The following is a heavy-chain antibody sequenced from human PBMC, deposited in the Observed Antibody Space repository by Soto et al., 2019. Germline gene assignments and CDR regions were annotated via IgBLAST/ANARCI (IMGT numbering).Heavy chain of an antibody. CDR3: ASSLFYASSVIFPFDY. Sequence: PSETLSLTCTVSGGSISSSSYYWGWIRQPPGKGLEWIGSIYYSGSTYYNLSLKSRVTISVDTSKNQFSLKLSSVTAADTAVYYCASSLFYASSVIFPFDYWGHGTLVTVSS. V-gene: IGHV4-39*01. CDR2: IYYSGST. D-gene: IGHD3-22*01. CDR1: GGSISSSSYY. J-gene: IGHJ4*01.